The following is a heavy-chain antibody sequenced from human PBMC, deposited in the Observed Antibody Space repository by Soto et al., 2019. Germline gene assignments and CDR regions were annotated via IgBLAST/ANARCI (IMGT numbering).Heavy chain of an antibody. V-gene: IGHV4-34*01. Sequence: PSETLSLTCAVYGGSFSGYYWSWIRQPPGKGLEWIGEINHSGSTNYNPSLKSRVTISVDTSKNQFSLKLSSVTAADTAVYYGARDGRVNYYDSSGYYYSFDYWGQGTLVTVSS. J-gene: IGHJ4*02. CDR2: INHSGST. CDR1: GGSFSGYY. D-gene: IGHD3-22*01. CDR3: ARDGRVNYYDSSGYYYSFDY.